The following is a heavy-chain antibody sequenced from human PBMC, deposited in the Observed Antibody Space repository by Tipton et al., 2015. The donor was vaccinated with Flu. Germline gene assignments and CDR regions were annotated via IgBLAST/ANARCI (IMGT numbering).Heavy chain of an antibody. V-gene: IGHV4-39*01. D-gene: IGHD3-10*02. CDR1: SGSIRSTNYF. CDR2: IYPSGTT. CDR3: ARLSYYDVDLKNFYFDH. Sequence: TLSLTCTVSSGSIRSTNYFCAWIRQPPGKRLELIGSIYPSGTTYYNPSLKSRVTISVDTSESQFSLMLRSVTAADTAVYYCARLSYYDVDLKNFYFDHWGQGALVTVSS. J-gene: IGHJ4*02.